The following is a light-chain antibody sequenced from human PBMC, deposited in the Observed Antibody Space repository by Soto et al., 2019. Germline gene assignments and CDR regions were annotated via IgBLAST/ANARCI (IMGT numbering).Light chain of an antibody. CDR1: QSVLYSSDNKNY. J-gene: IGKJ3*01. Sequence: DIVMTQSPDSLAVSLGERATINCKSSQSVLYSSDNKNYLAWSQQKPGQPPKLFIYWASTRESGVPDRFSGSGSGKDVTRTISSLQAEDVAFDYCQQYYTLPFSFGPGTKVDI. V-gene: IGKV4-1*01. CDR3: QQYYTLPFS. CDR2: WAS.